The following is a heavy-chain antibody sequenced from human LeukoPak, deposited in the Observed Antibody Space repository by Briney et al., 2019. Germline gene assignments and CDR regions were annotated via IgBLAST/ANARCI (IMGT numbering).Heavy chain of an antibody. V-gene: IGHV4-30-2*01. J-gene: IGHJ4*02. CDR3: ARLRYSGGDY. CDR2: INHSGST. CDR1: GGSISSGDYC. Sequence: PSQTLSLTCTVSGGSISSGDYCWSWIRQPPGKGLEWIGEINHSGSTNYNPSLKSRVTISVDTSKNQFSLKLSSVTAADTAVYYCARLRYSGGDYWGQGTLVTVSS. D-gene: IGHD5-12*01.